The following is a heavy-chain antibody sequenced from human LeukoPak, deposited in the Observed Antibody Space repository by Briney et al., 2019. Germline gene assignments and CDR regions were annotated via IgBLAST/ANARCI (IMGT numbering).Heavy chain of an antibody. CDR3: ARDQRVTGRPDIDY. CDR1: TFTFSSYW. Sequence: GGSLRLSCAASTFTFSSYWMSWVRQAPGKGLEWVANIGQDGSEKYYVDSVKGRFTISRDNAKNSLYLQMNNLRAEDTAMYYCARDQRVTGRPDIDYWGQGTLVIVSS. V-gene: IGHV3-7*01. D-gene: IGHD6-6*01. J-gene: IGHJ4*02. CDR2: IGQDGSEK.